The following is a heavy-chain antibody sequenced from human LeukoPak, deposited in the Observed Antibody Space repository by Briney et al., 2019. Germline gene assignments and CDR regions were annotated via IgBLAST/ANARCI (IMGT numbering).Heavy chain of an antibody. J-gene: IGHJ5*02. D-gene: IGHD3-10*01. CDR3: VREERGSSWFDP. V-gene: IGHV4-30-4*08. CDR1: GGSISSGDYY. CDR2: IYYSGST. Sequence: PSQTLSLTCTVSGGSISSGDYYWSWIRQPPGKGLEWIGYIYYSGSTYYNPSLKSRVTISVDTSKNQFSLKLSSVTAADTAVYYCVREERGSSWFDPWGQGTLVTVSS.